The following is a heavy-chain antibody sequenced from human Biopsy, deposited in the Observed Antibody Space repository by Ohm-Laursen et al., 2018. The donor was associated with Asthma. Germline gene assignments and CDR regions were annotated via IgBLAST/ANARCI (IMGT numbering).Heavy chain of an antibody. V-gene: IGHV4-61*01. CDR1: GGSVSTGSYY. J-gene: IGHJ2*01. D-gene: IGHD6-6*01. CDR2: IYYTGSD. Sequence: SQTLSLTCAVSGGSVSTGSYYWSWIRQPPGKGLEWLGYIYYTGSDNYNPSLKSRVTISVDTSKNQFSLKLSSETAADTAVYYCARAVSSSSYWYFDLWGRGDLVTVSS. CDR3: ARAVSSSSYWYFDL.